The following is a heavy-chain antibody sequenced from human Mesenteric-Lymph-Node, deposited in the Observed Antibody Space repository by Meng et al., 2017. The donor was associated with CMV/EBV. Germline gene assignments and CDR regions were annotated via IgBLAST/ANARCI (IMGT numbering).Heavy chain of an antibody. V-gene: IGHV4-39*01. D-gene: IGHD3-22*01. CDR1: GDSISNSTYY. CDR2: VHHSGTT. J-gene: IGHJ4*02. Sequence: QLQLQESGPGLCKPSETCSPSCIVSGDSISNSTYYWTWIRQPPGKGLEWIGSVHHSGTTYYNPSLKGRLTISVDTSANLFSLRLTTVTAADTATYYCARRGNYDSDYSEYWGQGTLVTVSS. CDR3: ARRGNYDSDYSEY.